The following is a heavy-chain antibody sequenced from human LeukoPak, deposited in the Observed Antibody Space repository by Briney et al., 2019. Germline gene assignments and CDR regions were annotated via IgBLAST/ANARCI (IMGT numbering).Heavy chain of an antibody. D-gene: IGHD1-26*01. CDR2: IYHSGST. CDR3: ARVSSGATTVDY. J-gene: IGHJ4*02. Sequence: SETLSLTCAVSGGSISSSNWWGWVRQPPGEGLEWIGEIYHSGSTNYNPSLKSRVTISVDKSKNQFSLKLSSVTAADTAVYYCARVSSGATTVDYWGQGTLVTVSS. V-gene: IGHV4-4*02. CDR1: GGSISSSNW.